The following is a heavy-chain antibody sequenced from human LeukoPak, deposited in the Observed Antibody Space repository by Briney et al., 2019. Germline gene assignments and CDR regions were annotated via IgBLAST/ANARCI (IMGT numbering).Heavy chain of an antibody. CDR2: ISGAGGST. CDR1: GFTFSNYA. V-gene: IGHV3-23*01. J-gene: IGHJ4*02. CDR3: AKLSRVVPAAESDY. D-gene: IGHD2-2*01. Sequence: GGSLRLSCAASGFTFSNYAMNWVRQAPGKGLEWVSAISGAGGSTYHADSVKGRFTISRDNSKNTLYLQMNSLRAEDTAVYYCAKLSRVVPAAESDYWGQGTLVTVSS.